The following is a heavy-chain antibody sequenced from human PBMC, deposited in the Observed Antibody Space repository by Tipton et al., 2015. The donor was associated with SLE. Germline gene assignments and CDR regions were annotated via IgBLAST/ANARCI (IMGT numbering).Heavy chain of an antibody. V-gene: IGHV3-7*01. J-gene: IGHJ6*02. D-gene: IGHD5-18*01. CDR3: ARDRDGYSYYSAMDVWGHMDV. CDR1: GFTFSNYW. Sequence: QLVQSGGGLVQPGGSLRLSCAASGFTFSNYWMSWVRQAPGKGLEWVASIKQDGSEEYYVDSVKGRFTISRDSAKKSLYLQMNSLRAEDTAVYYCARDRDGYSYYSAMDVWGHMDVWGQGTTVTVSS. CDR2: IKQDGSEE.